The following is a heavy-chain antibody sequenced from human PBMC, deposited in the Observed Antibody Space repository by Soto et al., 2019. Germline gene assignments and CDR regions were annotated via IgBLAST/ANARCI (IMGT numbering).Heavy chain of an antibody. CDR1: VYSFTSYW. CDR3: ARRPPYGSGSYLDY. V-gene: IGHV5-51*01. Sequence: GDALKISCEGSVYSFTSYWIGLVRQMPGKGLEGMGSSYPGDSGTRYSPSFQGQVTISADKSISTAHLQWSSMKASATAMYYCARRPPYGSGSYLDYWGKGTLVTVSS. D-gene: IGHD3-10*01. CDR2: SYPGDSGT. J-gene: IGHJ4*02.